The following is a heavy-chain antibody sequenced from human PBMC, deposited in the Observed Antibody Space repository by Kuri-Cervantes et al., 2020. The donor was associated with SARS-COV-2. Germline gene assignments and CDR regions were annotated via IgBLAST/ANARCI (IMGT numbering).Heavy chain of an antibody. J-gene: IGHJ6*03. CDR3: ARVTRYGSSSASDDYYYYMDV. CDR2: INPNSGGT. Sequence: ASVKVSCKASGYTFTGYYMHWVRQAPGQGLEWMGWINPNSGGTNYAQKFQGRVTMTRDTSISTAYMELSRLRSDDTAVYYCARVTRYGSSSASDDYYYYMDVWGKGTTVTVSS. CDR1: GYTFTGYY. V-gene: IGHV1-2*02. D-gene: IGHD6-6*01.